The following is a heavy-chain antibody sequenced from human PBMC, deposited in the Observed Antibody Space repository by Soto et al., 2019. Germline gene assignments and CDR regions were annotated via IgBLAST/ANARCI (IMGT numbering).Heavy chain of an antibody. CDR3: ARHGAAIWLGY. J-gene: IGHJ4*02. V-gene: IGHV5-10-1*01. CDR2: IDPSDSYI. Sequence: VASLKISCNTSGYTLSGHWISWVRQVPGKGLQWMGNIDPSDSYINYNPAFRGHVTFSVDKSSSTAYLHWRSLGPSDTAIYYCARHGAAIWLGYWGQGTQVTVSS. D-gene: IGHD6-19*01. CDR1: GYTLSGHW.